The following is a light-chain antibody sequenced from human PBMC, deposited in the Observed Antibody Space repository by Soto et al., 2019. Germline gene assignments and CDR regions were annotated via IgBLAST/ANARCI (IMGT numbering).Light chain of an antibody. V-gene: IGKV3-20*01. CDR2: GAS. CDR1: QSVSRTY. CDR3: QQYDRSPFT. J-gene: IGKJ5*01. Sequence: EIVLTQSPGTLSLSPGERATLSCRASQSVSRTYLAWYQQTPGQAPRLLIYGASNRATGVPDRFSGSGSGTDFTLTISGLEPEDFAVYYCQQYDRSPFTFGQGTRLEMK.